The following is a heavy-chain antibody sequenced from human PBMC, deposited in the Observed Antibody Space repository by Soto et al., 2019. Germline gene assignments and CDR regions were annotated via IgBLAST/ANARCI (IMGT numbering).Heavy chain of an antibody. CDR2: ISPRGDQL. V-gene: IGHV3-48*02. D-gene: IGHD6-19*01. CDR3: AKAPHPNSGWTYYFDS. J-gene: IGHJ4*02. Sequence: GGSLRPSCEPSAFSLAHVHMNTVRQTPSKGLVGISNISPRGDQLHYTESVKGRFTSSRDNARNSLNLQMNSLRDEDAALYYCAKAPHPNSGWTYYFDSGGQGLTVTVSS. CDR1: AFSLAHVH.